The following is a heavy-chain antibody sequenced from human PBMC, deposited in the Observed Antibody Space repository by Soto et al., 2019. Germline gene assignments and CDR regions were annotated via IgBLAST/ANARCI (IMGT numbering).Heavy chain of an antibody. CDR2: IRSRAYTGTT. Sequence: DVQLVESGGGLVKPGRSLRLSCKGFGFSFNELIMNWFRQGPGRGLEWVGLIRSRAYTGTTEYAASARGRFTISRDDSQSIAYLQMDSLKAEDTAVYFSPRDLPGRASFYTWGQGTLVTVSS. CDR1: GFSFNELI. J-gene: IGHJ5*02. D-gene: IGHD6-13*01. CDR3: PRDLPGRASFYT. V-gene: IGHV3-49*05.